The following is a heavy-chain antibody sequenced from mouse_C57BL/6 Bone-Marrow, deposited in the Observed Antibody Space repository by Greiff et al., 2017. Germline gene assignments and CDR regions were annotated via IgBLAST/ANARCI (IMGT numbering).Heavy chain of an antibody. V-gene: IGHV2-2*01. Sequence: QVQLKESGPGLVQPSQSLSITCTVSGFSLTSYGVHWVRQSPGKGLEWLGVIWSGGSTDYNAAFISRLSISKDNSKSQVFFKMSSLQADDTAIYYCAGTGTSAWFAYWGQGTLVTVSA. D-gene: IGHD4-1*01. CDR3: AGTGTSAWFAY. J-gene: IGHJ3*01. CDR2: IWSGGST. CDR1: GFSLTSYG.